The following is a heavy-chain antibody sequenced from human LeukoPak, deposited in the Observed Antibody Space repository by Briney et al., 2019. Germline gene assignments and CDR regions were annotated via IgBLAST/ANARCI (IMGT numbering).Heavy chain of an antibody. CDR1: GFTFSSYA. Sequence: GGSLRLSCAASGFTFSSYAMSWVRQAPGKGLEWVSAISGSGGSTYYADSVKGRFTISRDNSKNTLYLQTNSLRAEDTAVYYCAKDGVSYSSSPYYFDYWGQGTLVTVSS. J-gene: IGHJ4*02. D-gene: IGHD6-13*01. CDR2: ISGSGGST. CDR3: AKDGVSYSSSPYYFDY. V-gene: IGHV3-23*01.